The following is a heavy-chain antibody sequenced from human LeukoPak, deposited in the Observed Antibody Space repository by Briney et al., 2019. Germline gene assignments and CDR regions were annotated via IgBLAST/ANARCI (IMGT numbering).Heavy chain of an antibody. J-gene: IGHJ4*02. D-gene: IGHD5-24*01. CDR2: INHSGST. Sequence: PSETLSLTCAVYGGSFSGYYWSWIRQPPGKRREWIGEINHSGSTNYNPSLKSRVTISVDTSKNQFSLKLSSMSAADTAVYACARGRGDGYNWNYWGQGTLVTVCS. V-gene: IGHV4-34*01. CDR1: GGSFSGYY. CDR3: ARGRGDGYNWNY.